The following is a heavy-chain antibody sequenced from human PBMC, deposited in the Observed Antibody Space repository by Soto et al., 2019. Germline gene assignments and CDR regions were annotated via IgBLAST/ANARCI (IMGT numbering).Heavy chain of an antibody. Sequence: ASVKVSCKASGYTFTNNDINWVRQAPGQGLEWIGWMNTNTNTTDSAEVFEGRVSLTWDTSISTAYMQLNSLNVDDTAVYYCAREVVETYSLWLDPGRHGTLVTVSS. V-gene: IGHV1-8*01. CDR3: AREVVETYSLWLDP. J-gene: IGHJ5*02. CDR2: MNTNTNTT. D-gene: IGHD2-21*01. CDR1: GYTFTNND.